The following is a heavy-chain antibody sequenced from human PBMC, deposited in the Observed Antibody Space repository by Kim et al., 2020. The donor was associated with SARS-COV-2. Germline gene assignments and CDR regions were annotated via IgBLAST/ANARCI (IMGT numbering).Heavy chain of an antibody. D-gene: IGHD3-22*01. V-gene: IGHV3-33*06. J-gene: IGHJ4*02. CDR3: AKDRAYDAFDY. CDR2: K. Sequence: KYYADSVKGRFTISRDNSKNTLYLQMNSLRAEDTAVYYCAKDRAYDAFDYWGQGTLVTVSS.